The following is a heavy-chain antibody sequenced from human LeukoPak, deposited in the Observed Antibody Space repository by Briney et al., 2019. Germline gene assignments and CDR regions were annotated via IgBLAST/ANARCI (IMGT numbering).Heavy chain of an antibody. V-gene: IGHV3-7*01. D-gene: IGHD3-22*01. CDR3: AKDLDYYDSSGYWVD. CDR1: GFTFSSYW. Sequence: GGSLRLSCAASGFTFSSYWMSWVRQAPGKGLEWVANIKQDGSEKYYVDSVKGRFTISRDNSKNTLYLQMNSLRAEDTAVYYCAKDLDYYDSSGYWVDWGQGTLVTVSS. J-gene: IGHJ4*02. CDR2: IKQDGSEK.